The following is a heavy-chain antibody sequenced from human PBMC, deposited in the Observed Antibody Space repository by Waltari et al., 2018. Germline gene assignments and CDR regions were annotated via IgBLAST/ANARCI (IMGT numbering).Heavy chain of an antibody. CDR1: GGTFSSYA. D-gene: IGHD2-21*02. CDR3: ARGSGGNSFYY. V-gene: IGHV1-69*05. J-gene: IGHJ4*02. CDR2: IIPIFGTA. Sequence: QVQLVQSGAGVKKPGSSVTVYCKAFGGTFSSYAISWVRPAPGQGIAWMGGIIPIFGTANYAQKFQGRVTITTDESTSTAYMELSSLRSEDTAVYYCARGSGGNSFYYWGQGTLVTVSS.